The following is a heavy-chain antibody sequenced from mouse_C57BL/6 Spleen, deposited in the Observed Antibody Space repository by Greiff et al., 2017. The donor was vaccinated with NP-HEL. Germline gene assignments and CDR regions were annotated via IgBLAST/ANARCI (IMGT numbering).Heavy chain of an antibody. V-gene: IGHV7-1*01. CDR3: ARDGNYGYGYAMDY. J-gene: IGHJ4*01. CDR1: GFTFSDFY. CDR2: SRNKANDYTT. D-gene: IGHD2-2*01. Sequence: DVQLVESGGGLVQSGRSLRLSCATSGFTFSDFYMEWVRQAPGKGLEWIAASRNKANDYTTEYSASVKGRFIVSRDTSQSILYLQMNALRAEDTAIYYCARDGNYGYGYAMDYWGQGTSVTVSS.